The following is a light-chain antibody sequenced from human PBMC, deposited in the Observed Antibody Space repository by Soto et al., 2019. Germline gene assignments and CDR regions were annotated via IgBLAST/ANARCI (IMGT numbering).Light chain of an antibody. CDR2: AAS. V-gene: IGKV1-39*01. Sequence: DIQMTQSPSSLSASVGDRVTITCRASQSISNYLHWYQQKLGKAPKLLISAASSLQSGVPSRFSGTGSGTDFSLTISSLQPGDFATYYCQESFTTPGTFGQGTKVEIK. CDR3: QESFTTPGT. CDR1: QSISNY. J-gene: IGKJ1*01.